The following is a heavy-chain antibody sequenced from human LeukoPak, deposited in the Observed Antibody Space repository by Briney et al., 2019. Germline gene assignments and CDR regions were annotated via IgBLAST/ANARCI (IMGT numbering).Heavy chain of an antibody. CDR3: ASAPYYDYNMDV. Sequence: PETLSLTSTDPGGSTRSSKWRSIRHTPGKRLEWIGYLYYIGSTTYNPYPKSRVTISVDTSKSQFSLKLSSVTAADTAVYYCASAPYYDYNMDVWGKGTTVTISS. V-gene: IGHV4-59*01. CDR1: GGSTRSSK. J-gene: IGHJ6*03. CDR2: LYYIGST.